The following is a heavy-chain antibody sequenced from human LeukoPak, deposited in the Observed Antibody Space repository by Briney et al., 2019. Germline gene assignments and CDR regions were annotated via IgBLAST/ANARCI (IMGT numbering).Heavy chain of an antibody. V-gene: IGHV3-11*04. Sequence: TGGSLRLSCAASGFTFSDFYMTWIRQAPGKGLEWISHISSSGGAIYYADSVKGRFTISRDNDEDSLYLQMNSLRAEDTAVYYCARMGLDYGGYGPAGMADDYWGQGTLVTVSS. D-gene: IGHD4-17*01. CDR2: ISSSGGAI. J-gene: IGHJ4*02. CDR3: ARMGLDYGGYGPAGMADDY. CDR1: GFTFSDFY.